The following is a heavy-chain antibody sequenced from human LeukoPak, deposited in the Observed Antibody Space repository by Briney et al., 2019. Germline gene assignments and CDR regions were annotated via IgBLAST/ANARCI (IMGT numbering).Heavy chain of an antibody. CDR2: ISDSGGGT. CDR1: GFTFSSYV. Sequence: GGSLRLSCAASGFTFSSYVMNWVRQAPGKGLEWVSGISDSGGGTYYADSVKGRFTISRDKSKNTLYLQMNSLRAEDTAVYYCAKLPGRAADYWGQGTLVTVSS. V-gene: IGHV3-23*01. J-gene: IGHJ4*02. CDR3: AKLPGRAADY.